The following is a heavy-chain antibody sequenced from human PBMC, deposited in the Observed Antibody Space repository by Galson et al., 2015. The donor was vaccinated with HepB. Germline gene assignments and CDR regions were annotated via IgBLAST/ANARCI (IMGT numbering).Heavy chain of an antibody. J-gene: IGHJ5*02. CDR1: GGSISSGGYS. CDR2: IYHSGST. Sequence: TLSLTCAVSGGSISSGGYSWSWIRQPPGKGLEWIGYIYHSGSTYYNPSLKSRVTISVDRSKNQFSLKLSSVTAADTAVYYCARVGRLGYCSSTSCGINWFDPWGQGTLVTVSS. V-gene: IGHV4-30-2*01. D-gene: IGHD2-2*01. CDR3: ARVGRLGYCSSTSCGINWFDP.